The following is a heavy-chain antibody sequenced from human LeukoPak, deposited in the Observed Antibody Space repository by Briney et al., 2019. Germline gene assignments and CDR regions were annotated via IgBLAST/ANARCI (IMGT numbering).Heavy chain of an antibody. Sequence: GGSLRLSCAASGFTFSTYSMNWVRQAPGKGLEWVSSISSGSGYIYYADSVKGRFTISRDNAKNSLYLQMNSLRAEDTAVYYCARDGVYCSGGSCDHLDYWGQGTLVTVSS. J-gene: IGHJ4*02. D-gene: IGHD2-15*01. CDR2: ISSGSGYI. CDR3: ARDGVYCSGGSCDHLDY. V-gene: IGHV3-21*01. CDR1: GFTFSTYS.